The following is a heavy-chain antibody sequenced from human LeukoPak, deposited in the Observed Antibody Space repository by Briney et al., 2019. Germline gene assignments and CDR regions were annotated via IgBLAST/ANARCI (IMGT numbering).Heavy chain of an antibody. J-gene: IGHJ3*02. CDR2: MNPNSGNT. D-gene: IGHD5-12*01. V-gene: IGHV1-8*03. CDR3: ARMIYSGYDSSAFDI. Sequence: ASVKVSCKASGGTFSSYAISWVRQATGQGLEWMGWMNPNSGNTGYAQKFQGRVTITRNTSISTAYMELSSLRSEDTAVYYCARMIYSGYDSSAFDIWGQGTMVTVSS. CDR1: GGTFSSYA.